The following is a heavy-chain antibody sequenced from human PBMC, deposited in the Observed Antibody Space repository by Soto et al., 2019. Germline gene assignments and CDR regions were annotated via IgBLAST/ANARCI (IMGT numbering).Heavy chain of an antibody. CDR2: LNPHSGST. CDR3: ARGRGYSDGIDY. J-gene: IGHJ4*02. CDR1: GYTFTSLD. V-gene: IGHV1-8*01. Sequence: QVQLVQSGAEVKKPGASVKVSCKASGYTFTSLDINWVRQATGQGLEWMGWLNPHSGSTGSAQKYQVRVAMTRDTAINTAYMELSSLRSDDTAVYYCARGRGYSDGIDYWGQGTLVTVSS. D-gene: IGHD2-15*01.